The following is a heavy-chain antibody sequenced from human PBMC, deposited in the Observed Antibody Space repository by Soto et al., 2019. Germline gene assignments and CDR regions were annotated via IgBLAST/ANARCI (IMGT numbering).Heavy chain of an antibody. CDR1: GFTFSSYA. J-gene: IGHJ6*02. V-gene: IGHV3-23*01. D-gene: IGHD6-6*01. Sequence: EVQLLESGGGLAQPGGSLTLSCAASGFTFSSYAMSWVRQAPGKGLEWVSAISGSGGGTHYADSVKGRFTVSRDNSKNTLYLQMNSLRAEDTAVYYCAKVGGEQLGHYYYYGMDVWGQGTTVTVSS. CDR3: AKVGGEQLGHYYYYGMDV. CDR2: ISGSGGGT.